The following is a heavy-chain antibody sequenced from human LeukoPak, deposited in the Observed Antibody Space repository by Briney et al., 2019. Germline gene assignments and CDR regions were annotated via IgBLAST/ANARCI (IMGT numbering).Heavy chain of an antibody. CDR2: ISSSSSYI. J-gene: IGHJ4*02. CDR1: GFTFSSYR. Sequence: GGSLRLSCAASGFTFSSYRMSWVRQARGKGLEWGSYISSSSSYIYYQDSVRGRLTISRDNAKNSLNLQMNSLRAEDTAVYSCARDDGSGWYYFDYWGQGTLVTVSS. V-gene: IGHV3-21*01. CDR3: ARDDGSGWYYFDY. D-gene: IGHD6-19*01.